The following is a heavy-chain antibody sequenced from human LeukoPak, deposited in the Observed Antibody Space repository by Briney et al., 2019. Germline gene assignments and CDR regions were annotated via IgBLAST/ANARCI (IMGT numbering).Heavy chain of an antibody. J-gene: IGHJ4*02. V-gene: IGHV3-48*03. CDR1: GFTFSSYE. CDR3: ARARGLRPVDY. D-gene: IGHD5-12*01. CDR2: ISSSGSTI. Sequence: PGGSLRLSCAASGFTFSSYEMNWVRQAPGKGLEWVSYISSSGSTIYYADSVKGRFTISRDNAKNSLYLQMNSLRAEDTAVYYCARARGLRPVDYWGQGTLATVSS.